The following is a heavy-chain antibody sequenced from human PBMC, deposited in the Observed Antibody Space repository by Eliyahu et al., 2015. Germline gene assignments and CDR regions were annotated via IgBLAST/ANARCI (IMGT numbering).Heavy chain of an antibody. CDR2: ISAYNGNT. Sequence: QVQLVQSGAEVKXPGASVKVSCXASGYTFTXXXISWVRXAPGQGLEWMGWISAYNGNTNXAQKLQGRVTMTTDTSTSTAYMELRSLRSDDTAVYYCAGTPLSNYGSGSYVDYWGQGTLVTVSS. V-gene: IGHV1-18*01. J-gene: IGHJ4*02. CDR3: AGTPLSNYGSGSYVDY. D-gene: IGHD3-10*01. CDR1: GYTFTXXX.